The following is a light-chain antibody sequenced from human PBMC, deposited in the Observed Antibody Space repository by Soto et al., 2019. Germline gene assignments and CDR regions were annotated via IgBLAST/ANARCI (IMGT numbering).Light chain of an antibody. J-gene: IGKJ1*01. CDR2: AAS. CDR1: QSISTY. CDR3: QQSYSIPQT. Sequence: DIQMTQSPSSLSASVGDRVTITCRASQSISTYFNWYQQKAGKAPRLLIYAASSLQSGVPSRFSGSGSGTDFTLTISTLQPEDFATYYCQQSYSIPQTFGQGPKVEIK. V-gene: IGKV1-39*01.